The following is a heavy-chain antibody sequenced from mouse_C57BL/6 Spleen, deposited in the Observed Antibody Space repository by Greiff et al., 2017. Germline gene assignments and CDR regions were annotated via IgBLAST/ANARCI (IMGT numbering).Heavy chain of an antibody. V-gene: IGHV1-80*01. J-gene: IGHJ3*01. Sequence: VQLQQSGAELVKPGASVKISCKASGYAFSSYWMNWVKQRPGKGLEWIGQIYPGDGDTNYNGKFKGKATLTADKSSSTAYMQLSSLTSEDSAVYFCARPLYDGYYGGFAYWGQGTLVTVSA. CDR2: IYPGDGDT. CDR1: GYAFSSYW. CDR3: ARPLYDGYYGGFAY. D-gene: IGHD2-3*01.